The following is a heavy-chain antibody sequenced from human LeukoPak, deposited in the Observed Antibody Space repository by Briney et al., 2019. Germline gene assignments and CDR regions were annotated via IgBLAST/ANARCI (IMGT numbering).Heavy chain of an antibody. CDR3: AKNLLGSGAYSSYFDL. V-gene: IGHV3-23*01. CDR1: GFTFSSHG. Sequence: PGGSLRLSCAASGFTFSSHGMSWVRQTPGKGLEWVSSINTSGAGTVYADSVKGRVTISRDNSKNTLYLQMNSLRAEDTAVYSCAKNLLGSGAYSSYFDLWGRGTLVTVSS. D-gene: IGHD1-26*01. CDR2: INTSGAGT. J-gene: IGHJ2*01.